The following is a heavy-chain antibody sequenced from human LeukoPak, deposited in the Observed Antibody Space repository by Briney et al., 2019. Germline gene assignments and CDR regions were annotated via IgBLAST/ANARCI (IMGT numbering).Heavy chain of an antibody. CDR2: IYSSGST. CDR3: ARDLMSRDYYGSGLNWFDP. CDR1: GDFISSYH. J-gene: IGHJ5*02. V-gene: IGHV4-4*07. D-gene: IGHD3-10*01. Sequence: PSETLSLTCTVSGDFISSYHWSWIRQPAGKGLEWVGRIYSSGSTIHNPSLKSRVTMSVDTSKNQFSLKLSSVTAADTAVYYCARDLMSRDYYGSGLNWFDPWGQGTLVTVSS.